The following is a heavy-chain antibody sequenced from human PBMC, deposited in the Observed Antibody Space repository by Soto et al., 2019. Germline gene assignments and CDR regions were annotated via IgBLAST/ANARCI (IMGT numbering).Heavy chain of an antibody. J-gene: IGHJ4*02. CDR3: ASEFCTGGSCYARIVDY. CDR1: GFNFNTYA. V-gene: IGHV3-21*04. CDR2: ISSGSDYL. Sequence: PGGSLRLSCAAFGFNFNTYAMHWVRQSPGKGLEWVAFISSGSDYLYYADSVKGRFTISRDNAKSSLYLQMNSLTDDDTALYYCASEFCTGGSCYARIVDYWGQGSLVTVSS. D-gene: IGHD2-15*01.